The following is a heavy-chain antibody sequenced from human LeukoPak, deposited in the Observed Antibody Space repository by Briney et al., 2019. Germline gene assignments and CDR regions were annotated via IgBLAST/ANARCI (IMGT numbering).Heavy chain of an antibody. CDR1: GGSFSGYY. CDR2: INHSGST. V-gene: IGHV4-34*01. Sequence: SETLSLTCAAYGGSFSGYYWSWIRQPPGKGLEWIGEINHSGSTNYNPSLKSRVTISVDTSKNQFSLKLSSVTAADTAVYYCARGLGSGSSPVDYWGQGTLVTVSS. CDR3: ARGLGSGSSPVDY. D-gene: IGHD3-10*01. J-gene: IGHJ4*02.